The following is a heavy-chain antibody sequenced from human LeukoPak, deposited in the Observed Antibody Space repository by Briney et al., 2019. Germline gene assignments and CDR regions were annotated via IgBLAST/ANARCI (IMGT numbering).Heavy chain of an antibody. J-gene: IGHJ4*02. V-gene: IGHV4-31*03. CDR3: ARRFGDYLWDY. D-gene: IGHD4-17*01. CDR1: AGSISSGGSY. CDR2: IYYSGST. Sequence: SQTLSLTCTVSAGSISSGGSYWSWIRQHPGKGLEWIGYIYYSGSTYYNPSLKSRVTISVDTSKNQFSLKLSSVTAADTAVYYCARRFGDYLWDYWGQGTLVTVSS.